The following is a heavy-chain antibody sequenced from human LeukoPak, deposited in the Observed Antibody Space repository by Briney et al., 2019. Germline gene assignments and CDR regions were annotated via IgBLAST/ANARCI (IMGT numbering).Heavy chain of an antibody. V-gene: IGHV1-2*02. D-gene: IGHD7-27*01. J-gene: IGHJ4*02. Sequence: ASVKVSCKASGYTFTNYYIHWVRRAPGQGLEWMGWMNPNSGGTNYAQKFQGSVTMTRDTSISTAYMELSRLRSDDTAVYYCARGPVTGDFDYWGQGALVTVSS. CDR2: MNPNSGGT. CDR1: GYTFTNYY. CDR3: ARGPVTGDFDY.